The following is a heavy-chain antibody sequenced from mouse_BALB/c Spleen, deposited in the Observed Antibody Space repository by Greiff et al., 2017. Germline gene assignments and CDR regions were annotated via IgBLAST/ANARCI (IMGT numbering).Heavy chain of an antibody. CDR2: ISSGGGST. V-gene: IGHV5-12-1*01. J-gene: IGHJ3*01. CDR1: GFAFSSYD. D-gene: IGHD2-14*01. CDR3: ARHNYRPAWFAY. Sequence: EVNVVESGGGLVKPGGSLKLSCAASGFAFSSYDMSWVRQTPEKRLEWVAYISSGGGSTYYPDTVKGRFTISRDNAKNTLYLQMSSLKSEDTAMYYCARHNYRPAWFAYWGQGTLVTVSA.